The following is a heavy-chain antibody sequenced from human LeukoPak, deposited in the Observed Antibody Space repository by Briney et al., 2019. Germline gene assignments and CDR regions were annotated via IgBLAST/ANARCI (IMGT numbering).Heavy chain of an antibody. V-gene: IGHV3-30*04. J-gene: IGHJ6*03. D-gene: IGHD1-1*01. CDR1: GFTFSNYA. CDR3: ARASCWNCYYMDV. CDR2: ISYDGTNK. Sequence: GGSLRLSCAASGFTFSNYAMHWVRQAPGKGLEWVALISYDGTNKYYADSVKGRFTISRDNSKNTLYLQMNSLTAEDTALYYCARASCWNCYYMDVWGKGTTVTVSS.